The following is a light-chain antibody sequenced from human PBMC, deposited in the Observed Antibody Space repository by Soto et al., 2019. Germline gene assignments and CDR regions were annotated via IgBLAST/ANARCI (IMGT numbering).Light chain of an antibody. CDR2: DAS. Sequence: EIVLTQSPATLSLSPGERATLSCRASQSVNSYLAWYQQKPGQAPRLLIYDASNRATGVPARFSGSGSGTDFTLTISSLEPEDFAFYYCQQRANWLTFGGGTKVDIK. J-gene: IGKJ4*01. CDR3: QQRANWLT. CDR1: QSVNSY. V-gene: IGKV3-11*01.